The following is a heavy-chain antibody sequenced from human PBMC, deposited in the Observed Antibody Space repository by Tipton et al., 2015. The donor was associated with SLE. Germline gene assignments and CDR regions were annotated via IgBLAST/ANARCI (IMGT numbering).Heavy chain of an antibody. CDR1: GYTFTSYA. V-gene: IGHV1-18*01. Sequence: QLVQSGPEVKKPGASVKVSCKASGYTFTSYAINWVRQAPGQGLEWMGWISAYKGNTKYAQKFQGRLTLTTDTSTTTAYMDLRSLTSDDTAVYYCARGYDFWSGLIDYWGQGTLVTVSS. CDR2: ISAYKGNT. J-gene: IGHJ4*02. D-gene: IGHD3-3*01. CDR3: ARGYDFWSGLIDY.